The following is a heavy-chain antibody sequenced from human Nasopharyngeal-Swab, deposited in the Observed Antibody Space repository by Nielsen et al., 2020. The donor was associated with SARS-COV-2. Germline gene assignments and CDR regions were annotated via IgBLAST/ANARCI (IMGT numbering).Heavy chain of an antibody. J-gene: IGHJ5*02. CDR2: IYYRGST. D-gene: IGHD6-13*01. Sequence: SETLSLTCTVSGGSISSYYWSWIRQPPGKGLEWIGYIYYRGSTNYNPSLKSRVTISVDTSKNQFSLKLSSVTAADTAVYYCVRDSSSWYGNWFDPWGQGTLVTVSS. V-gene: IGHV4-59*12. CDR3: VRDSSSWYGNWFDP. CDR1: GGSISSYY.